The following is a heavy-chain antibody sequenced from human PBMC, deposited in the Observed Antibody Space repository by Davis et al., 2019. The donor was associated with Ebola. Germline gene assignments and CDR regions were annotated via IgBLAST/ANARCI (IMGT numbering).Heavy chain of an antibody. CDR1: NYRFTSHG. J-gene: IGHJ5*02. D-gene: IGHD3-10*01. CDR3: ARGRGRFGELIKNWFDP. CDR2: MNPKSGNT. V-gene: IGHV1-8*02. Sequence: ASVTVSCTTSNYRFTSHGITWVRQATGQGLEWVGWMNPKSGNTGYAEKFQGRVTMTRNTSISTAYMELSSLRSEDTAVYYCARGRGRFGELIKNWFDPWGQGTLVTVSS.